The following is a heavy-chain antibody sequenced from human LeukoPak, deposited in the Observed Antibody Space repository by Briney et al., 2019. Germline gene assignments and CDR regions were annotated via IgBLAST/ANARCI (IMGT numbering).Heavy chain of an antibody. CDR3: ARGDSGSYQLDY. Sequence: SEALSLTCAVSGGSISSSNWWSWVRQPPGKGLEWIGEIYHSGSTNYNPSLKSRVTISVDTSKNQFSLKLSSVTAADTAVYYCARGDSGSYQLDYWGQGTLVTVSS. J-gene: IGHJ4*02. CDR1: GGSISSSNW. CDR2: IYHSGST. D-gene: IGHD1-26*01. V-gene: IGHV4-4*02.